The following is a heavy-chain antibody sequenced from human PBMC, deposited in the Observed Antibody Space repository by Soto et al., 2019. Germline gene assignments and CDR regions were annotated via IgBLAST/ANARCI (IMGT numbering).Heavy chain of an antibody. CDR2: INPSGGST. D-gene: IGHD4-17*01. CDR1: GYTFTRYY. CDR3: ANDYGGNSFLDY. Sequence: SVKVSCNSSGYTFTRYYMQSALHAPGQGLEWMGIINPSGGSTSYAQKFQGRVTMTRDTSTSTVYMELSSLRSEDTAVYYCANDYGGNSFLDYWGQVNLVTVSS. V-gene: IGHV1-46*01. J-gene: IGHJ4*02.